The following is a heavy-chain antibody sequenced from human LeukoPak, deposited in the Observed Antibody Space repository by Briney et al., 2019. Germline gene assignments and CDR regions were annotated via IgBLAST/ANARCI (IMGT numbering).Heavy chain of an antibody. CDR3: ARDSSGWYDY. Sequence: GGSLRLSCAASGFTFSNYAMSWVRQAPGKGLEWVAVIWCDGSNKYYADSVKGRFTISRDNSKNTLYLQMNSLRAEDTAVYYCARDSSGWYDYWGQGTLVTVSS. J-gene: IGHJ4*02. CDR2: IWCDGSNK. V-gene: IGHV3-33*08. D-gene: IGHD6-19*01. CDR1: GFTFSNYA.